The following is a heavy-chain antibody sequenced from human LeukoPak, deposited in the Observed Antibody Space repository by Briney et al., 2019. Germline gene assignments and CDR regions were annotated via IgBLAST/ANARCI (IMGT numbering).Heavy chain of an antibody. Sequence: GESLRLSCTASGFTFSSYAMSWVRQAPGKGLEWVSAISGSGGSTYYADSVKGRFTISRDNSKNTLYPQMNSLRAEDTAVYYCAKGPSRGFYSSGWYDLGGWFDPWGQGTLVTVSS. CDR3: AKGPSRGFYSSGWYDLGGWFDP. D-gene: IGHD6-19*01. CDR2: ISGSGGST. J-gene: IGHJ5*02. V-gene: IGHV3-23*01. CDR1: GFTFSSYA.